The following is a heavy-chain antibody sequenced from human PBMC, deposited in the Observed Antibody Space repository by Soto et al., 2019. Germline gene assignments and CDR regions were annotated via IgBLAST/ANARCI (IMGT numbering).Heavy chain of an antibody. V-gene: IGHV1-2*02. CDR2: INPNSGGT. CDR3: AREGPDTAMVTNY. Sequence: ASVKVSCKASGYTFTGYYMHWVRQAPGQGLEWMGWINPNSGGTNYAQKFQGRVTMTRDTSISTAYMELSRLRSDDTAVYYCAREGPDTAMVTNYWGQGPLVTVSS. J-gene: IGHJ4*02. CDR1: GYTFTGYY. D-gene: IGHD5-18*01.